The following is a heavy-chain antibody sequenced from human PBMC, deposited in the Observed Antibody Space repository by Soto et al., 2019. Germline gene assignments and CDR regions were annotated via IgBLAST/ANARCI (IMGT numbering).Heavy chain of an antibody. CDR2: INVGNGNT. Sequence: QVQLVQSGAEVKKPGASVKVSCKASGYTFTSYAMHWVRQAPGQRLEWMGWINVGNGNTKYSQKFQGRVTTTRDTSASTAYMGLSSLRSEDTAVYYCARGPLLWGDVWGQGTTVTVAS. V-gene: IGHV1-3*01. CDR3: ARGPLLWGDV. D-gene: IGHD3-10*01. CDR1: GYTFTSYA. J-gene: IGHJ6*02.